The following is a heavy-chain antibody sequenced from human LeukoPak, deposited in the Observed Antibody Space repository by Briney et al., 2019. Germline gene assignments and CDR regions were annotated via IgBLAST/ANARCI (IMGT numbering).Heavy chain of an antibody. J-gene: IGHJ3*02. V-gene: IGHV4-4*07. CDR3: ARQKWLGDPFDI. CDR1: GGSINNYY. Sequence: SETLSLTCTVSGGSINNYYWSWIRQPAGKGLEWIGRIYTRGSTNYNPSLKSRVTISVDTSKNQFSLKMSSVTAADTAVYYCARQKWLGDPFDIWGQGTMVTVSS. D-gene: IGHD6-19*01. CDR2: IYTRGST.